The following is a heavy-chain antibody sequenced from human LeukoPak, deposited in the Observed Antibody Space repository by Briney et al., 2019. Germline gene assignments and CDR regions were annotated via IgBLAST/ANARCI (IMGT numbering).Heavy chain of an antibody. J-gene: IGHJ4*02. CDR1: GHTFTSYP. V-gene: IGHV1-18*01. Sequence: GASVKVSCKASGHTFTSYPISWVRQAPGQGLEWMGWITTYNGNTHYAQKLQGRVTMTTETSTSTAYMDLRGLRSDDTAVYYCARGYDYGDYVGDFDYWGQGTLVTVSS. D-gene: IGHD4-17*01. CDR2: ITTYNGNT. CDR3: ARGYDYGDYVGDFDY.